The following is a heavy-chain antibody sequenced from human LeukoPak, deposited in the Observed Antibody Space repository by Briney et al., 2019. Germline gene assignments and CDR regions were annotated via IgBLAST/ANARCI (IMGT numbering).Heavy chain of an antibody. Sequence: SQTLSLTCTVSGGSISSGDYYWSWIRQPPGKGLEWIGYIYYSGSTYYNPSLKSRVTISVDTSKNQFSLKLSSVTAADTAVYYCARGDSGDDAFDIWGQGTMVTVSS. CDR2: IYYSGST. V-gene: IGHV4-30-4*01. CDR1: GGSISSGDYY. J-gene: IGHJ3*02. CDR3: ARGDSGDDAFDI. D-gene: IGHD2-15*01.